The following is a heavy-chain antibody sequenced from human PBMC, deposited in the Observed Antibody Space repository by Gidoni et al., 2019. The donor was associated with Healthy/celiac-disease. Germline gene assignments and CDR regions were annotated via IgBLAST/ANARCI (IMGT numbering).Heavy chain of an antibody. CDR1: GGSFSGYY. D-gene: IGHD3-22*01. J-gene: IGHJ3*02. CDR2: INHSGST. CDR3: ARQNQRYYYDSSGYRAFDI. Sequence: QVQLQQWGAGLLKPSETLSLTCAVSGGSFSGYYWSWIRQPPGKGLEWIGEINHSGSTNYNPSLKSRVTISVDTSKNQFSLKLSSVTAADTAVYYCARQNQRYYYDSSGYRAFDIWGQGTMVTVSS. V-gene: IGHV4-34*01.